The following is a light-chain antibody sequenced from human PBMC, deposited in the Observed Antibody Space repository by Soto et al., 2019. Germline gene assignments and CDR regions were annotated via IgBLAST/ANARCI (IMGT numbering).Light chain of an antibody. CDR2: EVS. V-gene: IGLV2-14*01. CDR3: SSYTSSSTRV. CDR1: SSDVGGYNY. J-gene: IGLJ3*02. Sequence: QSALTQPASVSGSPGQSITISCTGTSSDVGGYNYVSWYQQHPGKAPKLMIYEVSNRPSGVSNRFSGSKSGNTASLTISGHQAEDEADYSCSSYTSSSTRVFGGGTKLTVL.